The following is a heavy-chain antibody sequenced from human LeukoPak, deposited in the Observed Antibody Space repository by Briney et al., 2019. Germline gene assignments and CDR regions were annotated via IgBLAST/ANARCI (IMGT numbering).Heavy chain of an antibody. J-gene: IGHJ6*02. CDR3: ARGPLRFLEWFPRDYYYGMDV. CDR2: INPNSGGT. CDR1: GYTFTGYY. D-gene: IGHD3-3*01. Sequence: ASVKVSCKASGYTFTGYYMQWVRQAPGQGLEWMGWINPNSGGTNYAQKFQGWVTMTRDTSISTAYMELSRLRSDDTAVYYCARGPLRFLEWFPRDYYYGMDVWGQGTTVTVSS. V-gene: IGHV1-2*04.